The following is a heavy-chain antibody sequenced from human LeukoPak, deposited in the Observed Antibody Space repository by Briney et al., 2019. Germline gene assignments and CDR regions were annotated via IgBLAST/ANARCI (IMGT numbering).Heavy chain of an antibody. CDR2: INPSGGTT. CDR1: GYTFTIYY. V-gene: IGHV1-46*01. D-gene: IGHD2-15*01. CDR3: ARAHCSGGACPNWFDP. Sequence: ASVKVSFKTSGYTFTIYYMHWVRQAPGQGLEWMGIINPSGGTTGYAQKFQGRVTMTRDTSTSTVYMELSSLRSDDTAVYYCARAHCSGGACPNWFDPWGQGTLVTVSS. J-gene: IGHJ5*02.